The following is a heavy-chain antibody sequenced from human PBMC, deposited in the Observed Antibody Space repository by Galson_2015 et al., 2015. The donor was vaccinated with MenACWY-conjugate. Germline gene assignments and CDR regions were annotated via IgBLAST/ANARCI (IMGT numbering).Heavy chain of an antibody. CDR1: GFSIGTGYY. CDR2: IFYSGST. V-gene: IGHV4-59*01. J-gene: IGHJ4*02. CDR3: ARGLRLFDY. Sequence: LTCNVSGFSIGTGYYWSWIRQPPGKGLEWIGYIFYSGSTNSNPSLKSRVTISLDTSKNQLSLNLSSVTAADAAVYYCARGLRLFDYWGQGILVTVSS. D-gene: IGHD2-15*01.